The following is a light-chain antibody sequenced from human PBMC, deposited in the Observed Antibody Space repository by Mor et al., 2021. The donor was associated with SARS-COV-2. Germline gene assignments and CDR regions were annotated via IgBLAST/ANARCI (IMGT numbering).Light chain of an antibody. CDR2: AAS. CDR1: QGISSD. CDR3: QQLIT. V-gene: IGKV1-9*01. Sequence: VTITCRASQGISSDLVWYQQKPGKAPKLLIYAASTLQSGGPSRFSGSGSGTEFTLTISSLQPEDFATYYCQQLITFGPGTKV. J-gene: IGKJ3*01.